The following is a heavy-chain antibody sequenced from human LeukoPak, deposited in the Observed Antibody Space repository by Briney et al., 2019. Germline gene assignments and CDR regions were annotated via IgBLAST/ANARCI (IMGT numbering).Heavy chain of an antibody. D-gene: IGHD3-10*01. J-gene: IGHJ3*02. CDR3: ASSKYYKLVI. CDR1: GFTFSSYV. CDR2: ISYDGSNK. V-gene: IGHV3-30*04. Sequence: GGSLRLSCAASGFTFSSYVMHWVRQAPGKGLEWVAVISYDGSNKYYADSVKGRFTISRDNSKNTLYLQMNSLRAEDTAVYYCASSKYYKLVIWGQGTMVTVSS.